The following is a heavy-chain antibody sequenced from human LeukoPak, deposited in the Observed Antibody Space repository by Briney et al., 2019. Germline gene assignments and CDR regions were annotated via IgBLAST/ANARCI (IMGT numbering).Heavy chain of an antibody. V-gene: IGHV3-23*01. CDR3: AKDGSVLLWFGESDAFDI. CDR1: GFTFSSYA. CDR2: ISGSGGST. D-gene: IGHD3-10*01. Sequence: GGSLRLSCAASGFTFSSYAMSWVRQAPGKGLEWVSAISGSGGSTYYADSVKGRLPISRDNSKNTLYLQMNSLRAEDTAVYYCAKDGSVLLWFGESDAFDIWGQGTMVTVSS. J-gene: IGHJ3*02.